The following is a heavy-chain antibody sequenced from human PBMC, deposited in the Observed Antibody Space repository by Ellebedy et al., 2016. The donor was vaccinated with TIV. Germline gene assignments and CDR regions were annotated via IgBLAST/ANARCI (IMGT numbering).Heavy chain of an antibody. D-gene: IGHD2-15*01. CDR3: AKTSGASRTIDY. Sequence: SETLSLXXTVSAGSISRSNYYWGWIRQPPGKGLEWIGRCYYSGSTYYNPSLKSRVTISVDTSKNQFSLKLNSVTAADTAIYYCAKTSGASRTIDYWGQGTLVTVSS. J-gene: IGHJ4*02. V-gene: IGHV4-39*01. CDR1: AGSISRSNYY. CDR2: CYYSGST.